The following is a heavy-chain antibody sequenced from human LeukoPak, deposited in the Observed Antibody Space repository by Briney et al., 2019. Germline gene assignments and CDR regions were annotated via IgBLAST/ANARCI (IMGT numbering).Heavy chain of an antibody. CDR1: GFTFSSSA. J-gene: IGHJ4*01. D-gene: IGHD3-16*01. Sequence: PGGSLRLSCAASGFTFSSSAMNWVRQAPGKGLEWVANVKEDGSEKNYVDSVKGRFTISRDSAKNSLYLQMNSLRAEDTAVYYCARDADYWGRCQFDNWGHGTLVTVSS. V-gene: IGHV3-7*01. CDR2: VKEDGSEK. CDR3: ARDADYWGRCQFDN.